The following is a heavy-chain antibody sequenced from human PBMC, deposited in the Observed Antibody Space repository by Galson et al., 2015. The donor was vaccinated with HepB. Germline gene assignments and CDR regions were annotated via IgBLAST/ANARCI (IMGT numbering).Heavy chain of an antibody. CDR1: GFTFSHYA. CDR2: ISYDRDNK. J-gene: IGHJ4*02. Sequence: SLRLSCAASGFTFSHYAMHWVRQAPAKGLEWLAVISYDRDNKYYADSLKGRFTISRDNSKNTLYLQMNSLRPEDAAVYSCARAPRRGAKTVVDHWGQGTLVTVSS. V-gene: IGHV3-30-3*01. D-gene: IGHD4/OR15-4a*01. CDR3: ARAPRRGAKTVVDH.